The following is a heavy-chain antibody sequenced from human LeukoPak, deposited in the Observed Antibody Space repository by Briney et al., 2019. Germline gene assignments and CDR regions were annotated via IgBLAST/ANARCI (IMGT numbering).Heavy chain of an antibody. V-gene: IGHV5-51*01. CDR2: IYPGDSDT. J-gene: IGHJ4*02. D-gene: IGHD5-18*01. CDR3: ARLGAGYSYGYVDY. Sequence: GESLKISCKGSGYTFSSYWIGWVRQMPGKGLEWMGIIYPGDSDTRYSPSLQGQVTISVDKSISTAYLQWSSLKASDTAMYYCARLGAGYSYGYVDYWGQGTLVTVSS. CDR1: GYTFSSYW.